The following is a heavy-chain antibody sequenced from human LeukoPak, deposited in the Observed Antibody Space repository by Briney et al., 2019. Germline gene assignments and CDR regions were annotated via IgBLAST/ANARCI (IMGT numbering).Heavy chain of an antibody. D-gene: IGHD3-22*01. Sequence: PGGSLRLSCAASGFTFSSYGMHWVRQAPGKGLEWVAVISYDGSNKYYADSVKGRFTISRDNSKNTLYLQMNSLRAEDTAVYYCAGSGYSPTPFDYWGQGTLVTVSS. CDR2: ISYDGSNK. J-gene: IGHJ4*02. CDR1: GFTFSSYG. CDR3: AGSGYSPTPFDY. V-gene: IGHV3-30*03.